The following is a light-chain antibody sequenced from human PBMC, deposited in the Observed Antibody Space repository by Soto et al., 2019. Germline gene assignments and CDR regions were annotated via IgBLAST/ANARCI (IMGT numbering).Light chain of an antibody. CDR2: SAS. J-gene: IGKJ4*01. CDR3: QQSITAPLT. CDR1: QSIDNY. V-gene: IGKV1-39*01. Sequence: DIQMPQSPSSLSASVGDRVTITCRASQSIDNYLNWYQQKSGKAPQLLIYSASHLQSGVPSRFSGGGYGTDFILTISSLQPEDSAIYFCQQSITAPLTFGGGTKVEIK.